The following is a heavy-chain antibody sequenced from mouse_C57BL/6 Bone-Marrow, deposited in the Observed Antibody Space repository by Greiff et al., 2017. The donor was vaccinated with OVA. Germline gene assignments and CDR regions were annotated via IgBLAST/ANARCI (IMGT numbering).Heavy chain of an antibody. CDR3: ARDRDSKGFAY. D-gene: IGHD2-5*01. V-gene: IGHV5-4*01. J-gene: IGHJ3*01. Sequence: EVKLMESGGGLVKPGGSLKLSCAASGFTFSSYAMSWVRQTPEKRLEWVATISDGGSYTYYPDNVKGRFTISRDNAKNNLYLQMSHLKSEDTAMYDCARDRDSKGFAYWGQGTLVTVSA. CDR1: GFTFSSYA. CDR2: ISDGGSYT.